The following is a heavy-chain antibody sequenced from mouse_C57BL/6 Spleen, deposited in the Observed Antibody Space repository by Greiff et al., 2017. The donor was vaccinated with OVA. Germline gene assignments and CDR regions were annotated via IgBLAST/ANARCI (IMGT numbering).Heavy chain of an antibody. CDR3: ARKGGGNKDAIDY. CDR2: INPNNGGT. D-gene: IGHD1-1*01. CDR1: GYTFTDYN. V-gene: IGHV1-22*01. Sequence: EVQLQQSGPELVKPGASVKMSCKASGYTFTDYNMPWVQQSHGKSLEWIGYINPNNGGTSYNQKFKGKATLTVNKSSSTAYMKLRSLTSEDSAVYYCARKGGGNKDAIDYWGQGTSLTVSS. J-gene: IGHJ4*01.